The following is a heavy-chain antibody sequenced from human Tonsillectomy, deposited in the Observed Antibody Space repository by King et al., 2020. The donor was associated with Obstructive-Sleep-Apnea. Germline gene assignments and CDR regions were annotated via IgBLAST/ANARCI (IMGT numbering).Heavy chain of an antibody. J-gene: IGHJ4*02. D-gene: IGHD3-16*01. V-gene: IGHV5-51*01. CDR1: GYNFDTYW. Sequence: VQLVESGAEVRKPGESLKISCKGSGYNFDTYWFGWVRQRPGKGLEWMGIIYPDDTDTRYGPSFPGQVTISADKSLSTAYLQWSSLKASDTAMYYCARPITGSADYWGQGTLVTVSS. CDR3: ARPITGSADY. CDR2: IYPDDTDT.